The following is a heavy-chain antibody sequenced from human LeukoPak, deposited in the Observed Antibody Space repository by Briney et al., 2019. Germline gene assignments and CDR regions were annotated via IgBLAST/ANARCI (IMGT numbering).Heavy chain of an antibody. CDR1: GFTFSSYS. CDR3: ARTLVGFSYGKIDY. J-gene: IGHJ4*02. D-gene: IGHD5-18*01. CDR2: ITDSSSK. V-gene: IGHV3-21*01. Sequence: PGGSLRLSCAASGFTFSSYSMNWVRQAPGKGLEWVSSITDSSSKYYADSVKGRFTISRDNARSSLYLQMDSLRAEDTTVYYCARTLVGFSYGKIDYWGQGTLVTVSS.